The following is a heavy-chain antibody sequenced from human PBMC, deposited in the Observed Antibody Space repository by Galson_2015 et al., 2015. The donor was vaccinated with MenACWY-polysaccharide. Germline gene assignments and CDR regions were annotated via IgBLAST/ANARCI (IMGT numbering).Heavy chain of an antibody. CDR1: GFSLRDIW. V-gene: IGHV3-15*04. D-gene: IGHD3-16*01. CDR3: TTSLDASDP. Sequence: SLRLSCAGSGFSLRDIWMSWVRQAPGKGLEWVGVIASNSETVFAAPVRGRFTFSREDSKNTVHLQMNSLKTEVSGVYYCTTSLDASDPWGQGTLVTVSS. J-gene: IGHJ5*02. CDR2: IASNSET.